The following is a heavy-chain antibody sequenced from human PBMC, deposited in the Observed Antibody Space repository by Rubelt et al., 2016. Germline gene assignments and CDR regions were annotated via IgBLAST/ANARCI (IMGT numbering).Heavy chain of an antibody. CDR2: FYSGGST. D-gene: IGHD6-19*01. V-gene: IGHV3-66*01. CDR1: GFTVSSSY. CDR3: AKPAIAVAGTDY. Sequence: EVQLVESGGGLVQPGGSLRLSCAASGFTVSSSYMSWVRQAPGKGLEGVSVFYSGGSTYYADSVKGRFTLSRDNSKNTLYLQMNSLRADDTAVYYCAKPAIAVAGTDYWGQGTLVTVSS. J-gene: IGHJ4*02.